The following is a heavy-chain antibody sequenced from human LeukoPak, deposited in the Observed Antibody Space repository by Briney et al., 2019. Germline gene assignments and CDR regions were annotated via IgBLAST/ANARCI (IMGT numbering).Heavy chain of an antibody. CDR3: ATDLATGAAHY. CDR2: FDPGDGVT. V-gene: IGHV1-24*01. CDR1: GYTLTELS. Sequence: GASVTVSCTVSGYTLTELSMHWVRQAPGKGLEWMGGFDPGDGVTIYAQKFQGRVTMTEDTSTDTAYMELSSLRSEDTAVYYCATDLATGAAHYWGQGTLVTVSS. D-gene: IGHD1-1*01. J-gene: IGHJ4*02.